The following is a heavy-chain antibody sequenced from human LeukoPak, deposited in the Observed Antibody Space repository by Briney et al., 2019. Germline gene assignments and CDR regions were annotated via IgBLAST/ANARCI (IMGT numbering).Heavy chain of an antibody. D-gene: IGHD6-6*01. Sequence: TGGSLRLSCAASGFTFSSYSMNWVRQAPGKGLEWVSSISSSSSYIYYADSVKGRFTISRDNAKNSLYLQMNSLRAEDTAVYYCARGLAANYYYYYMDVWGKGTTVTVSS. CDR3: ARGLAANYYYYYMDV. CDR1: GFTFSSYS. J-gene: IGHJ6*03. CDR2: ISSSSSYI. V-gene: IGHV3-21*01.